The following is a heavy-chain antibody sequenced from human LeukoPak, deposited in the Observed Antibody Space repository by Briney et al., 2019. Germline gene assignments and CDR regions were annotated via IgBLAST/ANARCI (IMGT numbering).Heavy chain of an antibody. V-gene: IGHV1-2*02. CDR1: GYTFTGYY. CDR3: ARKRGVGVDTNAFDM. CDR2: ISPDSVET. Sequence: WASVKVSCKASGYTFTGYYMHWVRQAPGQGLEWMGWISPDSVETIYAQRFQGRVTMTRDTSISTAYMELSRLRSDDTAIYYCARKRGVGVDTNAFDMWGQGTMVTVSS. D-gene: IGHD3-3*01. J-gene: IGHJ3*02.